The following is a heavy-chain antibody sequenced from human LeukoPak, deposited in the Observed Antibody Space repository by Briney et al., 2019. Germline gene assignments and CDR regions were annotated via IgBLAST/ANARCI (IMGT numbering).Heavy chain of an antibody. V-gene: IGHV4-34*01. CDR3: ARVFDSGSQAYFYYMDV. J-gene: IGHJ6*03. D-gene: IGHD3-10*01. Sequence: SETLSLTCAVYGGSFSGYYWSWIRQPPGKGLEWIGEINHSGSTNYNPSLKSRVTMSVDTSKNQFSLKVSSVTAADTAVYYCARVFDSGSQAYFYYMDVWGKGTTVTISS. CDR1: GGSFSGYY. CDR2: INHSGST.